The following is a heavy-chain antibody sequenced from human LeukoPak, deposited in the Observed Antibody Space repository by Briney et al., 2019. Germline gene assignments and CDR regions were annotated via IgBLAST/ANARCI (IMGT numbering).Heavy chain of an antibody. CDR3: ARDSQPYCTNGICYTKYNWFDP. CDR1: GFTFSSYE. J-gene: IGHJ5*02. V-gene: IGHV3-48*03. Sequence: GGSLRLSCAASGFTFSSYEMNWVRQAPGKGLEWVSYISSSGSTIYYADSVKGRFTISRDNAKDSLYLQMNSLRAEDTAVYYCARDSQPYCTNGICYTKYNWFDPWGQGTLVTVSS. CDR2: ISSSGSTI. D-gene: IGHD2-8*01.